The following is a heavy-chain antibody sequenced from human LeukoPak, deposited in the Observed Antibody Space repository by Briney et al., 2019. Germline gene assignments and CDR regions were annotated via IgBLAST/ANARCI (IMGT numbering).Heavy chain of an antibody. CDR2: IYPGDSDT. CDR3: AIRRDGYNRALDY. Sequence: GESLKISCKGSGYSFTSYWIGWVRQMPGKGLEWMGIIYPGDSDTKYSPSFQGQVSISADKSISTAYLQWSSLKASDTAMYYCAIRRDGYNRALDYWGQGTLVTVSS. D-gene: IGHD5-24*01. CDR1: GYSFTSYW. V-gene: IGHV5-51*01. J-gene: IGHJ4*02.